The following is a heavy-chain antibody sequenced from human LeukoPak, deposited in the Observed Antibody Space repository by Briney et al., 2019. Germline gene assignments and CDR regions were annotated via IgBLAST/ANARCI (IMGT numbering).Heavy chain of an antibody. D-gene: IGHD3-22*01. CDR2: ISYDGSNK. J-gene: IGHJ4*02. CDR1: GFTFSSYA. V-gene: IGHV3-30*18. CDR3: AKDPKYDSSGYNYFDY. Sequence: PGGSLRLSCAASGFTFSSYAMSWVRQAPGKGLEWVAVISYDGSNKYYADSVKGRFTISRDNSKNTLYLQMNSLRAKDTAVYYCAKDPKYDSSGYNYFDYWGQGTLVTVSS.